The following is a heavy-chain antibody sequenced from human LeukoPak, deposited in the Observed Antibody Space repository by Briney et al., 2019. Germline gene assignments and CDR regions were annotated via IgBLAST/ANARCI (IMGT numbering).Heavy chain of an antibody. V-gene: IGHV3-21*01. Sequence: GGSLRLSCAASGFTFSSYSMNWVRQAPGKGLEWVSSISSSSSYIYYADSVKGRFTISRDNAKNSLYLQMNSLRAEDTAVYYCARDIVTAMVLSYFDYWGQGTLVTVSS. CDR1: GFTFSSYS. CDR3: ARDIVTAMVLSYFDY. J-gene: IGHJ4*02. D-gene: IGHD5-18*01. CDR2: ISSSSSYI.